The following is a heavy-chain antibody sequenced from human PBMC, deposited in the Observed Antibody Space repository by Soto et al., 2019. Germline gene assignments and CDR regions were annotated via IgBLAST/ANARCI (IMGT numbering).Heavy chain of an antibody. J-gene: IGHJ4*02. CDR2: IWYDGSNK. CDR3: ARGLEGVYSGYDSTDNY. Sequence: QVQLVESGGGVVQPGRSLRLSCAASGFTFSSYGMHWVRQAPGKGLEWVAVIWYDGSNKYYADSVKGRFTISRDNSKNTLYLQMNSLRAEDTAVYYCARGLEGVYSGYDSTDNYWGQGTLVTVSS. V-gene: IGHV3-33*01. D-gene: IGHD5-12*01. CDR1: GFTFSSYG.